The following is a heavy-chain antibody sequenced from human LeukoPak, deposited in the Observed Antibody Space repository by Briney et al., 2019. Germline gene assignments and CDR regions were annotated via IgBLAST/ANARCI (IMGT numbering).Heavy chain of an antibody. J-gene: IGHJ4*02. Sequence: ASVKVSCKASGYTFTSYFIHWVRQAPGQGLEWMGIINPSGGSTRYAQEFQGRVTMTRDMSTRTVYMELSSLRSEDTAVYYCARDLRYCTNTNCFSKASRLGYWGQGTLVTVSS. CDR2: INPSGGST. D-gene: IGHD2-8*01. CDR1: GYTFTSYF. V-gene: IGHV1-46*01. CDR3: ARDLRYCTNTNCFSKASRLGY.